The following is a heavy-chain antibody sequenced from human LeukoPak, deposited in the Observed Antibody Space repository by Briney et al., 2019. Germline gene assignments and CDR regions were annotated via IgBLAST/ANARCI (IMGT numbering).Heavy chain of an antibody. CDR2: TSDRGDYT. Sequence: PGGSLRLSCAASGFTFTSYSMSWVRQAPGKGLEWVSGTSDRGDYTYYADSVKGRFTISRDNSKNTLYLQMNNLRAEDTAVYYCARAQYCSSTSCFASDAFDIWGQGTMVTVSS. CDR3: ARAQYCSSTSCFASDAFDI. CDR1: GFTFTSYS. V-gene: IGHV3-23*01. D-gene: IGHD2-2*01. J-gene: IGHJ3*02.